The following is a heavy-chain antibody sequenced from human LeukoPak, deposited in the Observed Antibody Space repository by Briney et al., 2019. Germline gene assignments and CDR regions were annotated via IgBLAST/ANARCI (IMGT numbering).Heavy chain of an antibody. Sequence: GGSLRLSCAASGFTFSSYAMSWVRQAPARGLEWVSSLRGNGSTFYADSVKGRFTLSRDESRNTVYFQLNSLRVEDTAVYYCAKASWVSNGDAVLWGQGTLVTVFS. CDR3: AKASWVSNGDAVL. V-gene: IGHV3-23*01. J-gene: IGHJ4*02. CDR1: GFTFSSYA. D-gene: IGHD1-1*01. CDR2: LRGNGST.